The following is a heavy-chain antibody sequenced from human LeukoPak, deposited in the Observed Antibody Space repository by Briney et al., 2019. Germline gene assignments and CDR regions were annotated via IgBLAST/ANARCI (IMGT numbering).Heavy chain of an antibody. CDR2: IKQDGSKK. CDR1: GFPFSSYW. CDR3: TRVGYIDEGIDY. J-gene: IGHJ4*02. Sequence: GGSLRLSCVASGFPFSSYWMTWVRQAPGKGLKWVANIKQDGSKKSYVDSVKGRFTISRDNAKNSLYLQMNSLRAEDTAIYYCTRVGYIDEGIDYWGQGTLVTVSS. D-gene: IGHD5-24*01. V-gene: IGHV3-7*04.